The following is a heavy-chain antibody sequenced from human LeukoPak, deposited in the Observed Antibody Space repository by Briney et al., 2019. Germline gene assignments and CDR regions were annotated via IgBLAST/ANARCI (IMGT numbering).Heavy chain of an antibody. CDR2: IYHSGST. V-gene: IGHV4-38-2*02. D-gene: IGHD2-2*01. CDR1: GYSISSGYY. J-gene: IGHJ4*02. Sequence: KPSETLSLTCAVSGYSISSGYYWGWIRQPPGKGLEWIGSIYHSGSTYYNPSLKSRVTISVDTSKNQFSLKLSSVTAADTAVYYCARDSGYCSSTSCYDEAFDYWGQGTLVTVSS. CDR3: ARDSGYCSSTSCYDEAFDY.